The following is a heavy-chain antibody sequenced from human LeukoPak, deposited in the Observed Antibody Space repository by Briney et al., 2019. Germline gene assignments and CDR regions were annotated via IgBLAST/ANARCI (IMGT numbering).Heavy chain of an antibody. CDR1: GHTFTSYA. J-gene: IGHJ5*02. Sequence: ASVKVSCKASGHTFTSYAMHWVRQAPGQRLEWMGWINAGNGNTKYSQKFQGRVTITRDTSASTAYMELSSLRSEDTAVYYCARVRITIFGVVSRFDPWGQGTLVTVSS. D-gene: IGHD3-3*01. CDR2: INAGNGNT. V-gene: IGHV1-3*01. CDR3: ARVRITIFGVVSRFDP.